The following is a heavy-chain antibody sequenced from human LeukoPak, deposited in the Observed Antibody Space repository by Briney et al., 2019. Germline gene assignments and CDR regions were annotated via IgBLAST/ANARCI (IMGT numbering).Heavy chain of an antibody. CDR3: ARQTYDGYFDY. CDR2: IHSSGST. V-gene: IGHV4-59*01. CDR1: GGSINSYY. J-gene: IGHJ4*02. D-gene: IGHD3-3*01. Sequence: SETLSLTCSVSGGSINSYYWSWIRQPPGKGLEWIGYIHSSGSTTYNPSLKSRVTLSVDRSKNQFSLKLSSVTAADTAVYYCARQTYDGYFDYWGQGTLVTVSS.